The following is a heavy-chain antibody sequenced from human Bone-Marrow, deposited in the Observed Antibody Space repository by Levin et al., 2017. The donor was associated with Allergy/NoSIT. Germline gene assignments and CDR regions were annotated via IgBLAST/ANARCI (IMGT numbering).Heavy chain of an antibody. CDR2: TYYRSKWYH. D-gene: IGHD3-10*01. J-gene: IGHJ4*02. V-gene: IGHV6-1*01. CDR1: GDSVSSNSAA. Sequence: SQTLSLTCAISGDSVSSNSAAWNWIRQSPSRGLEWLGRTYYRSKWYHDYAVSVKSRITVNPDTSKNQFSLQLNSVTPEDTAMYYCARDPGDDQGLDYWGQGTLVTVSS. CDR3: ARDPGDDQGLDY.